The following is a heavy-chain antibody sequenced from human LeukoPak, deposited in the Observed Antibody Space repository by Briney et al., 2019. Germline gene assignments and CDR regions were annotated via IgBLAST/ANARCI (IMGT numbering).Heavy chain of an antibody. CDR3: TSSSPTSYSDY. CDR1: GFSVGSNY. V-gene: IGHV3-53*04. Sequence: GGSLRLSCAASGFSVGSNYMNWVRQAPGKGLECVSVIFSRGSTYYADSVKGRFTISRHNSENTLYLQMNSLRVEVTAVYYCTSSSPTSYSDYWGQGTLVTVSS. D-gene: IGHD6-13*01. CDR2: IFSRGST. J-gene: IGHJ4*02.